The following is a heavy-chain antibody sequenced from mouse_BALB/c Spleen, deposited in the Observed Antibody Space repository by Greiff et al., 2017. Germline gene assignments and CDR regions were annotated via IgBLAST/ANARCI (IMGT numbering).Heavy chain of an antibody. J-gene: IGHJ4*01. D-gene: IGHD2-14*01. Sequence: VHVKQSGPELVKPGASVKISCKASGYSFTGYFMNWVKQSHGKSLEWIGRINPYNGDTFYNQKFKGKATLTVDKSSSTAHMELLSLTSEDSAVYYCGKGYRYDDYAMDYWGQGTSVTVSS. CDR2: INPYNGDT. CDR3: GKGYRYDDYAMDY. V-gene: IGHV1-37*01. CDR1: GYSFTGYF.